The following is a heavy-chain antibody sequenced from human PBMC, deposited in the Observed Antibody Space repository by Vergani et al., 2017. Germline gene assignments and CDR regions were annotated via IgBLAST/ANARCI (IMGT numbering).Heavy chain of an antibody. CDR3: ARDLREYSSSSWIDY. D-gene: IGHD6-6*01. CDR1: GFTFSDYY. J-gene: IGHJ4*02. V-gene: IGHV3-11*05. CDR2: ISSSSSYT. Sequence: QVQLVESGGGLVKPGGSLRLSCAASGFTFSDYYMSWIRQAPGKGLEWVSYISSSSSYTNYADSVKGRFTISRDNAKNSLYLQMNSLRAEDTAVYYCARDLREYSSSSWIDYWGQGTLVTVSS.